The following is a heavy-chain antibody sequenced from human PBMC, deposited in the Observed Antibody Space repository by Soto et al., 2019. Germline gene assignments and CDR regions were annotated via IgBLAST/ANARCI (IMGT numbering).Heavy chain of an antibody. V-gene: IGHV3-7*01. Sequence: EVLLVESGGGLVQPGGSLRLSCAASGFTFSGYWMSWVRQAPGKGLEWVANIKQDGSEKYYVESLKGRFTISRDNAQKSLYLEVKSRRCDDAAVYYCARGADCSTTSCHTSRSAFDIWGQGTVVTVSS. D-gene: IGHD2-2*02. J-gene: IGHJ3*02. CDR2: IKQDGSEK. CDR1: GFTFSGYW. CDR3: ARGADCSTTSCHTSRSAFDI.